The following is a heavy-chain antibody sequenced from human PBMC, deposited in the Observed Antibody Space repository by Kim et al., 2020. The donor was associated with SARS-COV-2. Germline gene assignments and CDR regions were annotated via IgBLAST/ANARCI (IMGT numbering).Heavy chain of an antibody. CDR3: ARVLGFGELFYGMDV. Sequence: PSLKSRVTISVDTSKNQFSLKLSSVTAADTAVYYCARVLGFGELFYGMDVWGQGTTVTVSS. V-gene: IGHV4-59*01. J-gene: IGHJ6*02. D-gene: IGHD3-10*01.